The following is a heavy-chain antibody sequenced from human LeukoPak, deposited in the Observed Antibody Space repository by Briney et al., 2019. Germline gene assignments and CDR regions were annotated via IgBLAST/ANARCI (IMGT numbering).Heavy chain of an antibody. J-gene: IGHJ5*02. CDR2: LYGGGST. V-gene: IGHV3-53*01. CDR3: ARGGTTLIVPTS. Sequence: PGGSLRLSCAASGFTVSSNYMSWVRQAPGKGLEWVSVLYGGGSTYYADSVKGRFTISRDNSKNTLYLQMNSLRAEDTAVYYCARGGTTLIVPTSWGQGTLVTVSS. CDR1: GFTVSSNY. D-gene: IGHD3-22*01.